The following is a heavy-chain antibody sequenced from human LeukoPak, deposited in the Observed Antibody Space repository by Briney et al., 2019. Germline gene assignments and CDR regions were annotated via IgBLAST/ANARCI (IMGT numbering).Heavy chain of an antibody. J-gene: IGHJ2*01. CDR1: GFTFSSYS. V-gene: IGHV3-21*01. CDR3: ARDLASSSWQQHWYFDL. CDR2: ISSSSSYI. Sequence: AGGSLSLFCAASGFTFSSYSMNWVRQAPGKGLEWVSSISSSSSYIYYADSVKGRFTISRDNAKNSLYLQMNSLRAEDTAVYYSARDLASSSWQQHWYFDLWGRGTLVTVSS. D-gene: IGHD6-13*01.